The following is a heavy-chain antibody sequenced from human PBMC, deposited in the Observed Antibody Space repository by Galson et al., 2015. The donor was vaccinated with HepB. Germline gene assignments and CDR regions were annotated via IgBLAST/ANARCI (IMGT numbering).Heavy chain of an antibody. J-gene: IGHJ4*02. CDR3: AKYSYGSTYFDY. CDR2: IRNDGNLK. V-gene: IGHV3-30*02. Sequence: SLRLSCAASGFTFSNYAMHWVRQAPGKGLEWVALIRNDGNLKYYEDSVKGRFTISRDNSKNTLYLQMNSLRAEDTAVYYCAKYSYGSTYFDYWGQGTVVTVSS. CDR1: GFTFSNYA. D-gene: IGHD5-18*01.